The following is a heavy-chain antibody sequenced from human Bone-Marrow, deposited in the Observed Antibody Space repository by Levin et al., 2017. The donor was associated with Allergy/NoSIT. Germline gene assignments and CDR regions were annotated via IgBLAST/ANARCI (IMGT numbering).Heavy chain of an antibody. V-gene: IGHV3-23*01. J-gene: IGHJ4*02. CDR3: AKDRVTTVTSWYFDY. D-gene: IGHD4-17*01. CDR1: GFTFSSYV. CDR2: ISGSGDST. Sequence: PGGSLRLSCAASGFTFSSYVMSWVRQAPGKGLEWVSGISGSGDSTYYADSVKGRFTISRDNSKNTLYLQMNRLRAEDTAVYYCAKDRVTTVTSWYFDYWGQGTLVTVSS.